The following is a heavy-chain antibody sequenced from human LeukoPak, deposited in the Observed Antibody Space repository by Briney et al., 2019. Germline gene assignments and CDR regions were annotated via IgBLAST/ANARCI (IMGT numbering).Heavy chain of an antibody. CDR2: IIPIFGTA. V-gene: IGHV1-69*13. Sequence: SVKVSCKASGGTFSSYAISWVRQAPGQGLEWMGGIIPIFGTANYAQKFQGRVTITADESTSTAYMELSSLRSEDTAVYYCARDQDYGGNYGWFDPWGQGTLVTVSS. D-gene: IGHD4-23*01. CDR1: GGTFSSYA. J-gene: IGHJ5*02. CDR3: ARDQDYGGNYGWFDP.